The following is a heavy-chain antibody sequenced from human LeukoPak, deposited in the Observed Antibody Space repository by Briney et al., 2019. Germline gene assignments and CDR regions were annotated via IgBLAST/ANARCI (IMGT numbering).Heavy chain of an antibody. CDR3: ARDSRYDSSGSRSPGAFDI. J-gene: IGHJ3*02. Sequence: PGGSLRLSCAASGFTFSSYVMHWVRQAPGKGLEWVAIISYDGSNEYYADSVKGRFTISRDNAKNSLYLQMNSLRAEDTAVYYCARDSRYDSSGSRSPGAFDIWGQGTMVTVSS. CDR2: ISYDGSNE. D-gene: IGHD3-22*01. CDR1: GFTFSSYV. V-gene: IGHV3-30*04.